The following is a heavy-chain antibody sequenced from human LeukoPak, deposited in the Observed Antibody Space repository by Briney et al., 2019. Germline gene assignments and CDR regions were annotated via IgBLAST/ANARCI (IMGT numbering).Heavy chain of an antibody. CDR1: GFTFSSYG. D-gene: IGHD1-26*01. J-gene: IGHJ3*02. CDR3: AKGPVLVGATPDAFDI. V-gene: IGHV3-30*02. CDR2: IRFDGSDK. Sequence: GGSLRLSCAASGFTFSSYGMHWVRQAPGKGLEWVAFIRFDGSDKNYADSVKGRFTISRDNSKNTLFLQMNSLRGEDTAVYYCAKGPVLVGATPDAFDIWGQGTMVTVSS.